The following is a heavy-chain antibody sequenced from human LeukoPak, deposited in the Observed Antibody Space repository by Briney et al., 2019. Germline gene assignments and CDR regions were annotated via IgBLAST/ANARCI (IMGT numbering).Heavy chain of an antibody. V-gene: IGHV1-18*01. CDR2: ISTFNGHT. D-gene: IGHD1-26*01. CDR3: ARDDRSGTTDY. Sequence: ASVKVSCKASGYTFTTYGISWVRQAPGHGLEWMGWISTFNGHTNYAQKLQGRVTMTTDTSTSTAYMELRSLRSDDTAVYCCARDDRSGTTDYWGQGTLVTVSS. CDR1: GYTFTTYG. J-gene: IGHJ4*02.